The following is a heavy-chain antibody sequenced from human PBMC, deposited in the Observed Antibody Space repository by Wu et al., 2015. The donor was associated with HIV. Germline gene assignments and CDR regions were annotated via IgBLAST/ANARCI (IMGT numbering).Heavy chain of an antibody. D-gene: IGHD2-2*01. V-gene: IGHV1-46*03. CDR3: ARGLTSIVVVPAATQFDY. CDR2: INPSGGST. CDR1: GYTFTSYY. Sequence: QVQLVQSGAEVKKPGASVKVSCKASGYTFTSYYMHWVRQAPGQGLEWMGIINPSGGSTSYAQKFQGRVTMTRDTSTSTVYMELSSLRSEDTAVYYCARGLTSIVVVPAATQFDYWGQGTLVTVSS. J-gene: IGHJ4*02.